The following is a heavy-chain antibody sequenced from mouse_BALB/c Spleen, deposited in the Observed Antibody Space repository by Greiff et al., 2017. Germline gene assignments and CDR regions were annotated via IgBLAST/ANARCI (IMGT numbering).Heavy chain of an antibody. CDR1: GFTFSSYA. Sequence: EVKVVESGGGLVKPGGSLKLSCAASGFTFSSYAMSWVRQTPEKRLEWVASISSGGSTYYPDSVKGRFTISRDNARNILYLQMSSLRSEDTAMYYGARGRDYDGPWFAYWGQGTLVTVSA. CDR2: ISSGGST. D-gene: IGHD2-4*01. V-gene: IGHV5-6-5*01. CDR3: ARGRDYDGPWFAY. J-gene: IGHJ3*01.